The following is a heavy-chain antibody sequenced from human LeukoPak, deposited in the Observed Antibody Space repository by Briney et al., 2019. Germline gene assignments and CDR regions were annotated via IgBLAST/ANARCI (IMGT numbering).Heavy chain of an antibody. CDR1: GGSISSYY. Sequence: SKTLSLTCTVSGGSISSYYWSWIRQPPGKGLEWIGYIYYSGSTNYNPSLKSRVTISVDTSKNQFSLKLSSVTAADTAVYCCARSVGPYGMDVWGQGTTVTVSS. J-gene: IGHJ6*02. CDR3: ARSVGPYGMDV. V-gene: IGHV4-59*01. D-gene: IGHD4-23*01. CDR2: IYYSGST.